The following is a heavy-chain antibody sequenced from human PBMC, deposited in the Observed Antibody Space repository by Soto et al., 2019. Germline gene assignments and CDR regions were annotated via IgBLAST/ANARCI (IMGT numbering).Heavy chain of an antibody. Sequence: PGGSLRLSCSASGFTFSIYAMHWVRQAPGKGLEYVSSISTNGGSTDYADSVKGRFTISRDNSKNTVYLQMSSLRVEDTAVFYLVKGQYNYKLIGYKPFYCWGQGT. D-gene: IGHD1-20*01. CDR1: GFTFSIYA. J-gene: IGHJ4*02. V-gene: IGHV3-64D*06. CDR2: ISTNGGST. CDR3: VKGQYNYKLIGYKPFYC.